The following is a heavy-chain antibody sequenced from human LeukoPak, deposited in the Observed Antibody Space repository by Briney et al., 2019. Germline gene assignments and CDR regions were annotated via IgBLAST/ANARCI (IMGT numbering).Heavy chain of an antibody. CDR2: IYYSGST. CDR1: GVSISSYY. V-gene: IGHV4-59*01. D-gene: IGHD5-24*01. CDR3: ARDQGWLQSQGFDP. Sequence: SETLSLTCTVSGVSISSYYWSWIRQPPGKGLEWIGYIYYSGSTNYNPSLKSRVTISVDTSKNQFSLKLSSVTAADTAVYYCARDQGWLQSQGFDPWGQGTLVTVSS. J-gene: IGHJ5*02.